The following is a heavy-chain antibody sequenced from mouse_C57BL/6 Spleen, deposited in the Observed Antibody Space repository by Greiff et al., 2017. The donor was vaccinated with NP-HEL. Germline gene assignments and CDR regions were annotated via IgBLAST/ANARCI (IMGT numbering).Heavy chain of an antibody. CDR2: IDPSDSYT. J-gene: IGHJ2*01. CDR1: GYTFTSYW. V-gene: IGHV1-50*01. Sequence: VQLQQPGAELVKPGASVKLSCKASGYTFTSYWMQWVKQRPGQGLEWIGEIDPSDSYTNYNQKFKGKATLTVDTSSSTAYMQLSSLTSEDSAVYYCARWGYYGSSLYYFDYWGQGTTLTVSS. CDR3: ARWGYYGSSLYYFDY. D-gene: IGHD1-1*01.